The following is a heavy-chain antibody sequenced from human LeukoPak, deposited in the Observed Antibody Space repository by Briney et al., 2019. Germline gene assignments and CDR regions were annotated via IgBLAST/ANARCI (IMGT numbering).Heavy chain of an antibody. V-gene: IGHV4-4*09. CDR2: IDTSGST. D-gene: IGHD3-3*01. J-gene: IGHJ5*02. CDR3: ARLAFGVVIGWFDP. Sequence: SETLSLTCTVSGGSISSYYWSWIRQPPGKGLEWIGYIDTSGSTNYNPSLKSRVTISVDTSKNQFSLELSSVTAADTAVYYCARLAFGVVIGWFDPWGQGTLVTVSS. CDR1: GGSISSYY.